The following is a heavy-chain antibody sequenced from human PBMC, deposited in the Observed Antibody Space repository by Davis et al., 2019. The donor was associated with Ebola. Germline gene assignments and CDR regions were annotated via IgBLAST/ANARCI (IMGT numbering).Heavy chain of an antibody. Sequence: PGGSLRLSCAASGFTFSSYGMHWVRQAPGKGLEWVAVISYDGSNKYYADSVKGRFTISRDNSKNTLYLQMNSLRAEDTAVYYCAKIFMAMVAGAIDYWGQGTLVTVSS. J-gene: IGHJ4*02. CDR2: ISYDGSNK. CDR1: GFTFSSYG. V-gene: IGHV3-30*18. CDR3: AKIFMAMVAGAIDY. D-gene: IGHD3-10*01.